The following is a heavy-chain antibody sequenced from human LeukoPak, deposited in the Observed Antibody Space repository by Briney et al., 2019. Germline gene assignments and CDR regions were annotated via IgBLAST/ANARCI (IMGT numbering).Heavy chain of an antibody. CDR3: ARHSPVATEAFDI. Sequence: ASETLSLTCTVSGGSMSSNYWGWIRQPPGKGLEWIGSLYYSGSTYDNPSLKSRVTISVDTSKNQLSLKLSSVTAADTAIYYCARHSPVATEAFDIWGQGTIATVSS. J-gene: IGHJ3*02. CDR2: LYYSGST. D-gene: IGHD2-2*01. V-gene: IGHV4-39*01. CDR1: GGSMSSNY.